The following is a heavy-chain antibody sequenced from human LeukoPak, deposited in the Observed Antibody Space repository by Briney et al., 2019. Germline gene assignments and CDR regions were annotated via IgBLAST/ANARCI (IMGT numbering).Heavy chain of an antibody. J-gene: IGHJ4*02. D-gene: IGHD4-23*01. CDR2: IWYDGRNK. Sequence: QTGRSLRLSCAASGFTFRSYGMHWVRQAPGKGLEWVAVIWYDGRNKYYADSVEGRFTISRDNSKNTLYLQMNSLRAEDTAVYYCARGGLGYGGNFFDYWGQGTLVTVSS. CDR1: GFTFRSYG. CDR3: ARGGLGYGGNFFDY. V-gene: IGHV3-33*01.